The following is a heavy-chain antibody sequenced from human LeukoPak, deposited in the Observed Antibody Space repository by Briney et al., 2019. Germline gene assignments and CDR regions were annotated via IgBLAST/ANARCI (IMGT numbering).Heavy chain of an antibody. CDR3: ARDQWGGYDGVHDY. V-gene: IGHV3-23*01. CDR2: ISGSGGST. D-gene: IGHD5-12*01. J-gene: IGHJ4*02. Sequence: PGGSLRLSCAASGFTFSSYAMSWVRQAPGKGLEWVSAISGSGGSTYYADSVKGRFTISRDNAKNSLYLQMNSLRAEDTAVYYCARDQWGGYDGVHDYWGQGTLVTVSS. CDR1: GFTFSSYA.